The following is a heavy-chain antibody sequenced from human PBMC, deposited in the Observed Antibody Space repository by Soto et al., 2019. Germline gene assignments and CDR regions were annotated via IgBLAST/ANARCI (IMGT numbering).Heavy chain of an antibody. CDR1: GFTFSSYS. Sequence: GGSLRLSCAASGFTFSSYSMNWVRQAPGKGLEWVSSISSSSSYIYYADSVKGRFTISRDNAKNSLYLQMNSLRAEDTAVYYCARQIFGGSYLDAFDIWGQGTMVTVSS. CDR2: ISSSSSYI. D-gene: IGHD1-26*01. J-gene: IGHJ3*02. CDR3: ARQIFGGSYLDAFDI. V-gene: IGHV3-21*01.